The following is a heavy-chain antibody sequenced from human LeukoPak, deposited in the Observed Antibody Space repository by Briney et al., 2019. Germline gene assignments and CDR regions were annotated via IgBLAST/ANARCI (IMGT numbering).Heavy chain of an antibody. V-gene: IGHV4-38-2*01. Sequence: SETLSLTCAVSGYSISSGYYWGWIRQPPGKGLEWIGSIYHSGSTYYNPSLKSRVTISVDTSKNQFSLKPSSVTAADTAVYYCARGSHYYYGMDVWGKGTTVTVSS. CDR2: IYHSGST. CDR1: GYSISSGYY. J-gene: IGHJ6*04. CDR3: ARGSHYYYGMDV.